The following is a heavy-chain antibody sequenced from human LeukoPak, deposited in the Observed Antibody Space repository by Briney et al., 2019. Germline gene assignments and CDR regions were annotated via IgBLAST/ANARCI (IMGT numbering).Heavy chain of an antibody. D-gene: IGHD2-2*01. V-gene: IGHV1-18*01. Sequence: ASVKVSCKASGYTFTSYGISWVRQAPGQGLEWMGWISAYNGNTNYAQKLQGRVTMTTDTSTSTAYMELRSLRSDDTAVYYCARDAVVVPAAVRYYYYYMDVWGKGTTVTISS. CDR2: ISAYNGNT. CDR1: GYTFTSYG. CDR3: ARDAVVVPAAVRYYYYYMDV. J-gene: IGHJ6*03.